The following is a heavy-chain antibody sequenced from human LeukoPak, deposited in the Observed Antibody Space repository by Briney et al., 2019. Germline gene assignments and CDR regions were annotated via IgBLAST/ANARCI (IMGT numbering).Heavy chain of an antibody. Sequence: GGSLRLSCAASGFTFSSYWMHWVRQAPGKGLVWVSRINSDESSTSYADSVQGRFTISRDNAKNTLYLQMNSLRAEDTAVYYCARAQPVVGATYFDYWGQGTLVTVSS. D-gene: IGHD1-26*01. CDR2: INSDESST. V-gene: IGHV3-74*01. CDR1: GFTFSSYW. CDR3: ARAQPVVGATYFDY. J-gene: IGHJ4*02.